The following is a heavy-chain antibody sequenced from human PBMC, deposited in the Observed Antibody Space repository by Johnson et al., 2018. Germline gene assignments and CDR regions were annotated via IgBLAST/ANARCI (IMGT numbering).Heavy chain of an antibody. J-gene: IGHJ1*01. Sequence: QVQLVESGGGVVQPGKSLRLSCAASGFTFSIYGMHWVRQAPGKGLEWVATIWYDDNNHYIDSVKGRFTISRDNSKNTLYLQMNSLRAEDTAVYYCAEDEVRGAEYLQHWGQGTQVTVS. CDR2: IWYDDNN. CDR3: AEDEVRGAEYLQH. CDR1: GFTFSIYG. D-gene: IGHD3-16*01. V-gene: IGHV3-33*06.